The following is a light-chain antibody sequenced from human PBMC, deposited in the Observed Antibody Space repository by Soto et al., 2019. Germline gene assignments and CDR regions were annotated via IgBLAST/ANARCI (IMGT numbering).Light chain of an antibody. Sequence: EVVMTQSPATLSLSPGEGATLSCRASQGFGDTLAWYQHKAGQTPRLLIYDTSTRATGVPARFSGSRSGTEFTLTINSLQSEDFAVYYCQRYNNWPLTFGGGTKVESK. CDR1: QGFGDT. CDR3: QRYNNWPLT. J-gene: IGKJ4*01. V-gene: IGKV3-15*01. CDR2: DTS.